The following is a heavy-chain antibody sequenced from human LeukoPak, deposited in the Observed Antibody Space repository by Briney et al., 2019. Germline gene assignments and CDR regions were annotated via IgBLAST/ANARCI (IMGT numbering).Heavy chain of an antibody. Sequence: GASVKVSRKASGYTFTGYYMHWVRQAPGQGLEWMGWINPNSGGTNYAQKFQGRVTMTRDTSISTAYMELSRLRSDDTAVYYCAIPLGTIVVVPAASYYYGMDVWGQGTTVTVSS. CDR3: AIPLGTIVVVPAASYYYGMDV. CDR2: INPNSGGT. D-gene: IGHD2-2*01. CDR1: GYTFTGYY. J-gene: IGHJ6*02. V-gene: IGHV1-2*02.